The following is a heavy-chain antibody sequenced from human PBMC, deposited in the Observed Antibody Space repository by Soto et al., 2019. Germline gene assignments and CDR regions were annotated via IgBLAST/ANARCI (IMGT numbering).Heavy chain of an antibody. CDR1: GFTPTSYA. CDR3: AKVVYYNILTGYLPY. J-gene: IGHJ4*02. D-gene: IGHD3-9*01. Sequence: PRASLRLSCEASGFTPTSYAMSWVRQAPGNGMEWVSAISGSGGSTYYAASVKGRSTIYRDNSKNTLYLQMNRLRAEDTAVYYCAKVVYYNILTGYLPYWAQGTLVTASS. V-gene: IGHV3-23*01. CDR2: ISGSGGST.